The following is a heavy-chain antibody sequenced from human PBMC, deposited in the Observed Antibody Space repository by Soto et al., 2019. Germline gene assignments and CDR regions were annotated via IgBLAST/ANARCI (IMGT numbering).Heavy chain of an antibody. CDR3: ARAPPSGSITGTTYYFDY. J-gene: IGHJ4*02. Sequence: ASVKVSCKASGGTFSSYAISWVRQAPGQGLEWMGGIIPIFGTANYAQEFQGRVTITADESTSTAYMELSSLRSEDTAVYYCARAPPSGSITGTTYYFDYWGQGTLVTVSS. CDR1: GGTFSSYA. D-gene: IGHD1-20*01. CDR2: IIPIFGTA. V-gene: IGHV1-69*13.